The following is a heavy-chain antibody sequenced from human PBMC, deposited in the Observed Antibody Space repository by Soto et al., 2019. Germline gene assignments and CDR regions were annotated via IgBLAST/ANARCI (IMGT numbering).Heavy chain of an antibody. D-gene: IGHD2-15*01. CDR1: GGSISSGRYY. CDR2: IYYSGST. V-gene: IGHV4-39*01. J-gene: IGHJ5*02. CDR3: ARHSDCSGGSCYSEYFAVGNWFDP. Sequence: QLQLQESGPGLVKPSETLSLTCTVSGGSISSGRYYWGWIRQPPGKGLEWIGSIYYSGSTYSNPSLKSRVITSVDASKNRFSLRLSSVTAAYSAVYYCARHSDCSGGSCYSEYFAVGNWFDPWGQGTLVTVSS.